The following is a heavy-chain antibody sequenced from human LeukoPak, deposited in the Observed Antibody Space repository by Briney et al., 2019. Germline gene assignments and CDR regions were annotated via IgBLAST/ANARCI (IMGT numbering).Heavy chain of an antibody. CDR2: ITGSGSST. J-gene: IGHJ4*02. CDR1: GFTFSSYA. Sequence: PGGSLRLSCAASGFTFSSYAMTWVRQAPGQGLEWVSSITGSGSSTYYADSVKGRFTISRDNSKNTLYVQMNSLRAEDTAVYFCAKPPRVVVVTAFDSWGQGTLVTVSS. D-gene: IGHD2-21*02. V-gene: IGHV3-23*01. CDR3: AKPPRVVVVTAFDS.